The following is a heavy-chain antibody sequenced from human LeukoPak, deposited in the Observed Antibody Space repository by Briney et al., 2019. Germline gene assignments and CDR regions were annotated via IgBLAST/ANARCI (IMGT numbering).Heavy chain of an antibody. CDR2: IYHSGST. CDR1: GYSISSGYY. Sequence: PSETLPLTCAVSGYSISSGYYWGWIRQPPGKGLEWIGSIYHSGSTYYNPSLKSRVTISVDTSKNQFSLKLSSVTAADTAVYYCATAYCSGGSCYQAYDAFDIWGQGTMVTVSS. J-gene: IGHJ3*02. V-gene: IGHV4-38-2*01. CDR3: ATAYCSGGSCYQAYDAFDI. D-gene: IGHD2-15*01.